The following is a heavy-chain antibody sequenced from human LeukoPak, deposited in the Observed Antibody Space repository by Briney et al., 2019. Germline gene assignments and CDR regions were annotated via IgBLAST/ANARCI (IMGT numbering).Heavy chain of an antibody. V-gene: IGHV3-23*01. Sequence: GGSLRLSCAASGFTFSNHGMNWVRQAPGKGLEWVSGISPSGDITYYADSVKGRFTISRDNSRNTLYLEVISLTAEDTAVYYCAKDDAWLRFGEWSQGTLVTVSS. CDR1: GFTFSNHG. D-gene: IGHD3-10*01. CDR3: AKDDAWLRFGE. J-gene: IGHJ4*02. CDR2: ISPSGDIT.